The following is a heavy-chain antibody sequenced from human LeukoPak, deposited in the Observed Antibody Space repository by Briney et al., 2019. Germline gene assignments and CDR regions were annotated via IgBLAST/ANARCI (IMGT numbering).Heavy chain of an antibody. V-gene: IGHV3-30*02. D-gene: IGHD1-26*01. CDR1: GFTFSSYG. CDR3: AKGRGWEASYYYYYMDV. CDR2: IRYDGSNK. J-gene: IGHJ6*03. Sequence: GGSLRLSCAASGFTFSSYGIHWVRQAPGKGLEWVAFIRYDGSNKYYTDSVKGRFTISRDNSKNKLYLQMNSLRAEDTAVYYCAKGRGWEASYYYYYMDVWGKGTTVTISS.